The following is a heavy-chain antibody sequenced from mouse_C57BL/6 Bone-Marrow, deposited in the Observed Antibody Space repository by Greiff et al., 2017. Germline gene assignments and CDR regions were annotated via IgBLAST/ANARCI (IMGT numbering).Heavy chain of an antibody. D-gene: IGHD1-1*01. CDR2: IDPSDSYT. Sequence: QVQLKESGAELVMPGASVKLSCKASGYTFTSYWMHWVKQRPGQGLEWIGEIDPSDSYTNYNQKFKGKSTLTVDKSSSTAYMQLSSLTSEDSAVYYCAREGPYYYGSSWFAYWGQGTLVTVSA. CDR3: AREGPYYYGSSWFAY. CDR1: GYTFTSYW. J-gene: IGHJ3*01. V-gene: IGHV1-69*01.